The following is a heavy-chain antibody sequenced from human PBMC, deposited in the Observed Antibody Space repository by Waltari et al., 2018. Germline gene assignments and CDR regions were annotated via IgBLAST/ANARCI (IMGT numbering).Heavy chain of an antibody. Sequence: QVQLVESGGGVVQPGGSLRLSCAASGFTFSSYGMHWVRQAPGKGLEWVAFIRYDGSNKYYADSVKGRFTISRDNSKNTLYLQMNSLRAEDTAVYYCAKGPAAEPYYYYYYMDVWGKGTTVTVSS. V-gene: IGHV3-30*02. CDR1: GFTFSSYG. J-gene: IGHJ6*03. D-gene: IGHD2-2*01. CDR3: AKGPAAEPYYYYYYMDV. CDR2: IRYDGSNK.